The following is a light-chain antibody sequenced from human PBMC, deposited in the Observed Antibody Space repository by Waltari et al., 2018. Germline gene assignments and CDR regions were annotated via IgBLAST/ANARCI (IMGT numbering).Light chain of an antibody. CDR2: DIN. CDR3: CSYVGSNIYWV. J-gene: IGLJ3*02. CDR1: SSDVGGYNY. Sequence: QSALTQPRSVSGSPGQSVTISCTGTSSDVGGYNYVSWYQQHPDKAPKLIIYDINKRASGVPDRFAGAKSGNTASLTISGLQAEDEAEYYCCSYVGSNIYWVFGGGTKLTVL. V-gene: IGLV2-11*01.